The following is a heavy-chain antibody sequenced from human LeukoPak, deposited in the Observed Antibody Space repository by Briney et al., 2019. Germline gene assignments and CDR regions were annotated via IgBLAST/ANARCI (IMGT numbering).Heavy chain of an antibody. Sequence: GGSLRLSCAASGFTFSSYAMSWVRQAPGKGLEWVSAISGSAGSTYYADSVKGRFTISRDNSKNTLYLQMNSLRAEDTAVYYCAKDFPTMIVVVTYYYYYGMDVWGQGTTVTVSS. CDR2: ISGSAGST. V-gene: IGHV3-23*01. D-gene: IGHD3-22*01. J-gene: IGHJ6*02. CDR3: AKDFPTMIVVVTYYYYYGMDV. CDR1: GFTFSSYA.